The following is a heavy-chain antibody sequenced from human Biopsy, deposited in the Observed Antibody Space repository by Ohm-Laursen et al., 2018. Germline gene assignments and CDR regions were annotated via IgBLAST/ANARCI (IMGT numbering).Heavy chain of an antibody. V-gene: IGHV2-70*11. D-gene: IGHD6-13*01. CDR3: ARTPILIVSAGLVYRHRRHLQGMGV. J-gene: IGHJ6*02. CDR2: FDWDDCK. Sequence: TQTLTLTCSFSGFSLSARGMCVSWIRQAPGKALEWLARFDWDDCKDYRASLQTQLSISKDTSNDQVVLTVNNVAPADTATYYCARTPILIVSAGLVYRHRRHLQGMGVWGQGIAVTVS. CDR1: GFSLSARGMC.